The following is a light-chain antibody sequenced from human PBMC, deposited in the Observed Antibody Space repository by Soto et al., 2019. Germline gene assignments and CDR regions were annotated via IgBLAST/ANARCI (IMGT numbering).Light chain of an antibody. J-gene: IGKJ5*01. CDR3: QKYYNWPRT. V-gene: IGKV3-15*01. CDR2: GAS. Sequence: EIVLPQSPATLSVSPWERVTLSCRASESVDINLAWYQQNPGQAPRLLIYGASTRATGIPARLSGSGSGTEFTLTINRLQAEDCAVYYCQKYYNWPRTCGQGTRLEIK. CDR1: ESVDIN.